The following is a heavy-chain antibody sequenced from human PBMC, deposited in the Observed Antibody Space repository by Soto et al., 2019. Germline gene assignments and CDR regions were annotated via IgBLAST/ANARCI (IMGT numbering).Heavy chain of an antibody. CDR2: ISAYNGNT. J-gene: IGHJ6*02. Sequence: ASVKVSCKASGYTFTSYGISWVRQAPGQGLEWMGWISAYNGNTNYAQKLQGRVTMTTDTSTSTAYMELRSLRSDDTAVYYCARGQSYYYDSSGYPTHSYYGMDVWAQGTTVTVSS. CDR1: GYTFTSYG. CDR3: ARGQSYYYDSSGYPTHSYYGMDV. D-gene: IGHD3-22*01. V-gene: IGHV1-18*01.